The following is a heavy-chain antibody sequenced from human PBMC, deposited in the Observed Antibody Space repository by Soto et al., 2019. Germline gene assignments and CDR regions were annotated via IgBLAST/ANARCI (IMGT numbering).Heavy chain of an antibody. J-gene: IGHJ4*02. V-gene: IGHV3-30*18. D-gene: IGHD2-21*01. CDR2: ISCDGSLQ. CDR1: GLTFSHYC. CDR3: VKEADCCVSSKYDN. Sequence: GGSLRLSCAASGLTFSHYCMHWVRQVPGKGLEWVAVISCDGSLQFYGDSVKGRFTISRDNSKNTLYLEMNGLRPEDTAVYYCVKEADCCVSSKYDNWGRGTLVTVSS.